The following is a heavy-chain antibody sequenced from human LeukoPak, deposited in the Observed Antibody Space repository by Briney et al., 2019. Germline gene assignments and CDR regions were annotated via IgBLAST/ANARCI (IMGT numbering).Heavy chain of an antibody. D-gene: IGHD2-15*01. CDR2: IYYSGST. Sequence: SETLSLTCDVSGDSISGSNWWNWVRQPPGKGLEWIGYIYYSGSTYYNPSLKSRVTISVDTSKNQFSLKLSSVTAADTAVYYCASLVVVVVDSGMDVWGQGTTVTVSS. J-gene: IGHJ6*02. V-gene: IGHV4-30-4*01. CDR3: ASLVVVVVDSGMDV. CDR1: GDSISGSNW.